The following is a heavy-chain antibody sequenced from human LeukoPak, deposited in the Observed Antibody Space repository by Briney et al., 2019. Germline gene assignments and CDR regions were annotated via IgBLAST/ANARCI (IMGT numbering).Heavy chain of an antibody. V-gene: IGHV3-21*01. CDR1: GFTFSSYE. CDR2: ISSGSSYI. D-gene: IGHD6-19*01. Sequence: GGSLRLSCAASGFTFSSYEMNWVRQAPGKGLEWVSSISSGSSYIYYADSVKGRFTISRDNAKNSLYLQMNSLRAEDTAVYYCARDDIAVATCFDYWGQGVLVTVSS. CDR3: ARDDIAVATCFDY. J-gene: IGHJ4*02.